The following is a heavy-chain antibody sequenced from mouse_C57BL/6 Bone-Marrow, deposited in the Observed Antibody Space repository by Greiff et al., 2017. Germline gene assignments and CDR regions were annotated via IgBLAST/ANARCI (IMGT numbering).Heavy chain of an antibody. J-gene: IGHJ1*03. CDR2: IYPGDGDT. Sequence: VQLQQSGAELVKPGASVKISCKASGYAFSSYWMNWVKQRPGKGLEWIGQIYPGDGDTNYNGKFKGKATLTADKSSSTDYMQLSSLTSEDSAVYFCARDYYGRGDWYFDVWGTGTTVTVSS. CDR3: ARDYYGRGDWYFDV. V-gene: IGHV1-80*01. D-gene: IGHD1-1*01. CDR1: GYAFSSYW.